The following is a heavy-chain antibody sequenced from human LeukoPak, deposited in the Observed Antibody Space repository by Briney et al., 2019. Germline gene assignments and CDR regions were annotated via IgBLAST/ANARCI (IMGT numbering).Heavy chain of an antibody. D-gene: IGHD1-26*01. CDR1: GGSISSYY. CDR3: ARGKQWEPSRRVFDY. J-gene: IGHJ4*02. Sequence: SETLSLTCTVSGGSISSYYWSRIRQPPGKGLEWIGYIYYSGSTNYNPSLKSRVTISVDTSKNQFSLKLSSVTAADTAVYYCARGKQWEPSRRVFDYWGQGTLVTVSS. V-gene: IGHV4-59*01. CDR2: IYYSGST.